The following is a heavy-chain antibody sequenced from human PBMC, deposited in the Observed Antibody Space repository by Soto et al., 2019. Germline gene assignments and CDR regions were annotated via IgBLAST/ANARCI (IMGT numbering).Heavy chain of an antibody. CDR2: ISYEGSNK. V-gene: IGHV3-30*18. CDR1: GFTFSXYX. Sequence: GGSLRLXXAASGFTFSXYXXXWVRQAPGKGLEWVAVISYEGSNKYYADSVKGRFTISRDNSKNTLYLQMNSLRAEDTAVYYCAKSVAXSGKYYGSGRGXXXXXGMDVWXQGTTVTVSS. D-gene: IGHD3-10*01. J-gene: IGHJ6*02. CDR3: AKSVAXSGKYYGSGRGXXXXXGMDV.